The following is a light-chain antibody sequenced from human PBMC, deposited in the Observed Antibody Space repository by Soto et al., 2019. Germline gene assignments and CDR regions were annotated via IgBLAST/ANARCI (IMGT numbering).Light chain of an antibody. V-gene: IGKV1-39*01. CDR3: QQTYSTPLT. CDR2: AAF. J-gene: IGKJ4*01. CDR1: QSISTY. Sequence: DIQMTQSPSALSASVGDRVTITCRASQSISTYLNWYQQKPGKAPKLLIYAAFSLQGGVSSRFSGNRPGTDFTLTINNLQPEDFATYYCQQTYSTPLTFGGGTKVEIK.